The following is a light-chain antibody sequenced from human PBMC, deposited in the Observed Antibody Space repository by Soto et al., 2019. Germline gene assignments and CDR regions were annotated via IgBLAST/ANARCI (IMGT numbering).Light chain of an antibody. CDR2: KDT. CDR3: LSADSSRLYV. V-gene: IGLV3-25*02. CDR1: ELPKEY. J-gene: IGLJ1*01. Sequence: SYELTQPPSVSVSPGQTARITCSGAELPKEYAYWYQQKPGQAPLLVIYKDTERPSGIPERFSASSSGTTVTLTISGVQAEDEGDYYCLSADSSRLYVFGTGTKVTVL.